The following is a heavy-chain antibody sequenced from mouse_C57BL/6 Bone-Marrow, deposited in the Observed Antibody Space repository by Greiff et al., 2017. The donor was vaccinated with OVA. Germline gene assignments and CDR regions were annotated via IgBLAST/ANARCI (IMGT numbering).Heavy chain of an antibody. CDR1: GFNIKDYY. D-gene: IGHD2-4*01. CDR2: IDPEDGKT. Sequence: VQLQQSGAELVKPGASVKLSCTASGFNIKDYYMHWVKQRTEQGLEWIGRIDPEDGKTKYAPKFQGKATITADTSSNTAYLQLSSLTSEDTAVYYCAREGLRSWFAYWGQGTLVTVSA. V-gene: IGHV14-2*01. J-gene: IGHJ3*01. CDR3: AREGLRSWFAY.